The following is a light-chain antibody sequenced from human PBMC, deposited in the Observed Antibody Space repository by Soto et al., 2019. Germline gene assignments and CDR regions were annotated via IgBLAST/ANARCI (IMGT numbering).Light chain of an antibody. J-gene: IGKJ1*01. V-gene: IGKV1-5*01. CDR3: QQYETFSGT. CDR1: QSISNW. CDR2: AAS. Sequence: DIQMTQSPSTLPASVGDRVTITCRASQSISNWLAWYQQKPGKAPKLLIYAASSLQSGVPSRFSGSGSGTKFTLTIASLQPDDFATYYCQQYETFSGTFGPGTKVDIK.